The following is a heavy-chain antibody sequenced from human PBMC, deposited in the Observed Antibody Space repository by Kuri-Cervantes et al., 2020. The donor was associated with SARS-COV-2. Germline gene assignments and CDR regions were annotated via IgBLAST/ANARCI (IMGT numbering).Heavy chain of an antibody. V-gene: IGHV3-74*01. CDR1: GFTFSGHW. D-gene: IGHD1-1*01. CDR2: INPDGSYT. Sequence: GGSLRLSCAAAGFTFSGHWIHWVRQAPGKGLVWVSRINPDGSYTNNADSVKGRFTLSRDNAKNMLFLQMNSLRAVDTAVYYCVRDGDHWNFDYWGQGTLVTVSS. CDR3: VRDGDHWNFDY. J-gene: IGHJ4*02.